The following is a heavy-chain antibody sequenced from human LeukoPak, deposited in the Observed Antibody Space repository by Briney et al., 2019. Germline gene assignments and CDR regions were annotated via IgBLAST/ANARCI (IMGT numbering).Heavy chain of an antibody. J-gene: IGHJ5*02. CDR2: MNPNSGNT. Sequence: GASVKVSCKASGYTFTSYDINWVRQATGQGLEWMGWMNPNSGNTGYAQKFQGRVTMTRNTSISTAYMELSSLRSEDTAVYYCARERPAASQRGGNCFDPWGQGTLVTVSS. D-gene: IGHD2-2*01. CDR3: ARERPAASQRGGNCFDP. CDR1: GYTFTSYD. V-gene: IGHV1-8*01.